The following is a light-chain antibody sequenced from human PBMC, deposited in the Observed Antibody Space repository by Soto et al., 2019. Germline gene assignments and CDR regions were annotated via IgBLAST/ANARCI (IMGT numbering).Light chain of an antibody. CDR2: GVS. V-gene: IGLV2-8*01. Sequence: QSALTQPPSASGSPGQSVTISCTGISSDIDGDNYVAWYQQHPGKAPKLIIYGVSKRPSGVPDRFSGSKSGNTASLTVSGLQAEDEADYYCSSYAGSKVFGGGTQLTVL. CDR3: SSYAGSKV. J-gene: IGLJ2*01. CDR1: SSDIDGDNY.